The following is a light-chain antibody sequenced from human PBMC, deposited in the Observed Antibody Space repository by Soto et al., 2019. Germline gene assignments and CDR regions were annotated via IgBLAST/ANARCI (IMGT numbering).Light chain of an antibody. J-gene: IGKJ4*01. CDR3: QQYNVWPLT. CDR2: AAS. V-gene: IGKV3-15*01. CDR1: QSVSSN. Sequence: EIVMTQSPATLSVSPGERATLSCRASQSVSSNLAWYQQKPGQTPKLLIYAASTMATGIPARFSGSGSGTEFTLTISSLQSEDFAVYYCQQYNVWPLTFGGGTKVEFK.